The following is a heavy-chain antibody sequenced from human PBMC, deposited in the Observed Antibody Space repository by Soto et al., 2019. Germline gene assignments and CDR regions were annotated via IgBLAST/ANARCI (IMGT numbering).Heavy chain of an antibody. J-gene: IGHJ4*02. CDR2: IYYSGTT. Sequence: PSEPLSLTCTVPAGPISGYYWSWIRQPPGKAQEWIGYIYYSGTTSYNPSLNSRATMSVDTSKNQFSLKVNSVTAADTAVYYCARESYYGSGATVVDYWGQGNLDTV. V-gene: IGHV4-59*01. D-gene: IGHD3-10*01. CDR3: ARESYYGSGATVVDY. CDR1: AGPISGYY.